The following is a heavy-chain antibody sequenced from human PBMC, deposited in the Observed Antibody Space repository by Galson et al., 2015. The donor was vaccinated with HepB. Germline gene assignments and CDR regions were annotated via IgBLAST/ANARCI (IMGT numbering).Heavy chain of an antibody. CDR2: MYYSGST. CDR3: ARDRSSGWYWYFDL. V-gene: IGHV4-59*01. CDR1: GGSISNYY. D-gene: IGHD6-19*01. Sequence: QVQLQESGPGLVKPSETLSLTCTVSGGSISNYYWSWIRQPPGKGLEWIGDMYYSGSTKYNPSFKSRVTISVDTSKNQFSLKLSSVTAADTAVYYCARDRSSGWYWYFDLWGRGTLVSVSS. J-gene: IGHJ2*01.